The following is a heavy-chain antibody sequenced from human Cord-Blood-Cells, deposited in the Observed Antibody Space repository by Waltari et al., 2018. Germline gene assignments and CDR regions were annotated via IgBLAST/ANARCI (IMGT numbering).Heavy chain of an antibody. CDR2: IREDGSNQ. CDR1: GFTFSSYG. D-gene: IGHD2-8*01. CDR3: AKAMGGGFDY. V-gene: IGHV3-30*02. Sequence: QVQLVESGGGVVQPGGSLRLSCAASGFTFSSYGMHWVRQAPGKGLEWVAFIREDGSNQYYAESGKGRFTSSRDNSKNTLYLQMNSLRAEETAVYYCAKAMGGGFDYWGQGTLVTVSS. J-gene: IGHJ4*02.